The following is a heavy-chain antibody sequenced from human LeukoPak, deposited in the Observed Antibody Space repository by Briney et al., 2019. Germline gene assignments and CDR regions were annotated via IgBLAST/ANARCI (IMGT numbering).Heavy chain of an antibody. CDR2: IKQDGRVK. V-gene: IGHV3-7*01. Sequence: PGGSLRLSCVGSGFSFSSYWMSWVRQAPGKGLEWVANIKQDGRVKYYVDSVKGRFTISRDNAKNSLYLQMNSLRAEDTAVYYCARDREGSPLLGYWGQGTLVTVSS. CDR3: ARDREGSPLLGY. J-gene: IGHJ4*02. CDR1: GFSFSSYW. D-gene: IGHD1-26*01.